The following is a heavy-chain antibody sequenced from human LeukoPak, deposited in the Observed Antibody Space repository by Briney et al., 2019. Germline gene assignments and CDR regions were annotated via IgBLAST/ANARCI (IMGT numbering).Heavy chain of an antibody. CDR3: TKDSQGSYDGFWYGTYGMDV. V-gene: IGHV3-69-1*02. CDR2: ISDYP. D-gene: IGHD3-16*01. CDR1: GFTFNNVW. J-gene: IGHJ6*02. Sequence: PGGSLRLSCAASGFTFNNVWMNWVRQAPGKGLEWVSTISDYPHYADSVRGRFTISRDNSRKTVFLQMNSLTPEDAATYYCTKDSQGSYDGFWYGTYGMDVWGQGTTVTVSS.